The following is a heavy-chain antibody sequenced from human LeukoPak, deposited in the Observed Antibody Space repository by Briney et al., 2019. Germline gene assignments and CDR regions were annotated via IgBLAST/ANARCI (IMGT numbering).Heavy chain of an antibody. Sequence: HPGGSLRLSCAASGFTFSSYAMSWVRQAPGKGLEWVSYISSSSSTIYYADSVKGRFTISRDNAKNSLYLQMNSLRAEDTAVYYCARDGLLWFGELSAPNFDYWGQGTLVTVSS. J-gene: IGHJ4*02. CDR1: GFTFSSYA. D-gene: IGHD3-10*01. CDR2: ISSSSSTI. CDR3: ARDGLLWFGELSAPNFDY. V-gene: IGHV3-48*01.